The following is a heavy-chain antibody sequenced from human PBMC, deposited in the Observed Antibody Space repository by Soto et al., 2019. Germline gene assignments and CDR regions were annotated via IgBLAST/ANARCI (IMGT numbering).Heavy chain of an antibody. D-gene: IGHD1-26*01. CDR1: GYSISSAYY. J-gene: IGHJ4*02. Sequence: SETLSLTCAVSGYSISSAYYWGWIRQPPGKGLEWIGTIYHSGSTYYDPSLKSRVTISLDTSKNQFSLKLTSVTAADTAVYYCAREGWEPHWGPGTLVTVSS. CDR3: AREGWEPH. CDR2: IYHSGST. V-gene: IGHV4-38-2*02.